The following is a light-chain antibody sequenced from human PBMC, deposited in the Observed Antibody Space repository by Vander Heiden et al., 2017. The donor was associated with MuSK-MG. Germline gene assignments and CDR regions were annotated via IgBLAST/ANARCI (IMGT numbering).Light chain of an antibody. V-gene: IGKV1-27*01. CDR3: QKDNGAPWT. Sequence: DIQMTQSPSSLSASVGDRVTITCRASQGISNYLAWYQQKPGKVPKLLIYAASTLQSAVPSRSSGSRSGTDFTLTMRILQPEDVATYYCQKDNGAPWTFGQEAKVEL. CDR2: AAS. CDR1: QGISNY. J-gene: IGKJ1*01.